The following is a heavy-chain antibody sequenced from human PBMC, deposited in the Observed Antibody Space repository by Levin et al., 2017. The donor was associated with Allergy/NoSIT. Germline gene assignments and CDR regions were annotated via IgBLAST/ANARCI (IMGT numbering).Heavy chain of an antibody. J-gene: IGHJ5*02. D-gene: IGHD6-19*01. CDR2: TYYRSKWYN. Sequence: LSLTCAISGDSVSSHSAAWNWIRQSPSRGLEWLGRTYYRSKWYNDYAVSVKSRITINPDTSKNQFSLQLNSVTPEDTAVYYCARAQDKQWLVRGNWFDPWGQGTLVTVSS. CDR1: GDSVSSHSAA. V-gene: IGHV6-1*01. CDR3: ARAQDKQWLVRGNWFDP.